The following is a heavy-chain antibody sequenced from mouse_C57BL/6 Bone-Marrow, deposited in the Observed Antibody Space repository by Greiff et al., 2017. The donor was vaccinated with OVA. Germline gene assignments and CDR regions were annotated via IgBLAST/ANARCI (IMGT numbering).Heavy chain of an antibody. Sequence: GGGLVQPKGSLKLSCAASGFSFNTYAMNWVRQAPGKGLEWVARIRSKSNNYATYYADSVKDRFTISRDDSESMLYLQMNNLKTEDTAMYYCVRPFYGYVVAYWGQGTLVTVSA. J-gene: IGHJ3*01. D-gene: IGHD2-9*01. V-gene: IGHV10-1*01. CDR1: GFSFNTYA. CDR2: IRSKSNNYAT. CDR3: VRPFYGYVVAY.